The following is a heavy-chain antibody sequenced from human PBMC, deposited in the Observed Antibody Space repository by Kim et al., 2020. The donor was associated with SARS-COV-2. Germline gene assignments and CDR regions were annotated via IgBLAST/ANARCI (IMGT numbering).Heavy chain of an antibody. CDR3: ARVDTVTTTIDY. J-gene: IGHJ4*02. V-gene: IGHV1-3*01. Sequence: SVKVSCKASGYTFTSFGIHWVRQAPGQRLEWMAWINAGNDNTKYSQRFQGRVTVTRDTSANTAYMELTSLRSEDTAIYYCARVDTVTTTIDYWGQGTLVTVSS. CDR2: INAGNDNT. D-gene: IGHD5-12*01. CDR1: GYTFTSFG.